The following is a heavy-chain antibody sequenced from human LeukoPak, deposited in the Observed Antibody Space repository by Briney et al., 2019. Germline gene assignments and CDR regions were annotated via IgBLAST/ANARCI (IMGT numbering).Heavy chain of an antibody. CDR2: ISYDGSKR. Sequence: GGSLRLSCAASGFTFSTYAMHWVRQAPGKGLEWVAVISYDGSKRYYVDSMKGRFTISRDNSKNTLYVEMNSLRVEDTGVYYCARDSYGYDHWGQGTLVTVSS. D-gene: IGHD5-18*01. CDR1: GFTFSTYA. CDR3: ARDSYGYDH. V-gene: IGHV3-30-3*01. J-gene: IGHJ5*02.